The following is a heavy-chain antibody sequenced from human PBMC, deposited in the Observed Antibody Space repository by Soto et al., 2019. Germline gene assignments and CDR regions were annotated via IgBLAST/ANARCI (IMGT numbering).Heavy chain of an antibody. Sequence: GSSVKVSCKASGGTFSSYAISWVRQAPGQWLEWMGGIIPIFGTANYAQKFQGRVTITADESTSIAYIELSSLRSEDTTVYYCARENPARITIFGVVSRSYYYYGMDVWGQGTTVTVSS. V-gene: IGHV1-69*13. CDR2: IIPIFGTA. CDR1: GGTFSSYA. D-gene: IGHD3-3*01. CDR3: ARENPARITIFGVVSRSYYYYGMDV. J-gene: IGHJ6*02.